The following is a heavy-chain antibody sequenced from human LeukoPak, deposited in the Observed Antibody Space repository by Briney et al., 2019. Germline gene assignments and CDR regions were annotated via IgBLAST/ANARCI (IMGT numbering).Heavy chain of an antibody. CDR3: ARDQVDAGSYFAFFDY. Sequence: ASVKVSCKASGYTFTGYYIHWGRQAPGQGPEWMGWIYPHSGGTNYAQKFQGRVTMTRDTSISTAYMELSRLRSDDTAVYYCARDQVDAGSYFAFFDYWGQGTLVTVSS. D-gene: IGHD1-26*01. J-gene: IGHJ4*02. CDR1: GYTFTGYY. V-gene: IGHV1-2*02. CDR2: IYPHSGGT.